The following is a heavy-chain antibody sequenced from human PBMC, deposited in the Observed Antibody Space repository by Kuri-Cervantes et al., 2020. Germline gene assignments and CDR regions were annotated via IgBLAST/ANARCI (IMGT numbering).Heavy chain of an antibody. V-gene: IGHV3-33*01. J-gene: IGHJ3*02. CDR1: GFTCSSYG. Sequence: LSLTCAASGFTCSSYGMHWVGQAPGKGLEWVAVIWYDGSNKYYEESVKGRFTISRDNSKNTLYLQMNSLRAEDTDVYYCARDLTAAGNNDAFDIWGKGTMVTVSS. D-gene: IGHD6-13*01. CDR3: ARDLTAAGNNDAFDI. CDR2: IWYDGSNK.